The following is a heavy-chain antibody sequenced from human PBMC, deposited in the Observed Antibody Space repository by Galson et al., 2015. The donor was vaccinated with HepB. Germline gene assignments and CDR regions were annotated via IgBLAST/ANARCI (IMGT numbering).Heavy chain of an antibody. V-gene: IGHV3-23*01. CDR2: ISGSGGST. CDR3: AKDPGTDIVVVPAAIDY. J-gene: IGHJ4*02. Sequence: SLRLSCAASGFTFSSYAMSWVRQAPGKGLEWVSAISGSGGSTYYADSVKGRFTISRDNSKNTLYLQMNSLRAEDTAVYYCAKDPGTDIVVVPAAIDYWGQGTLVTVSS. D-gene: IGHD2-2*02. CDR1: GFTFSSYA.